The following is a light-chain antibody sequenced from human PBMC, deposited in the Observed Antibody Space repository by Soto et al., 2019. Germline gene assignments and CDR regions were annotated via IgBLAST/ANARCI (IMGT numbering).Light chain of an antibody. CDR3: QHFGNSLWT. V-gene: IGKV3-20*01. J-gene: IGKJ1*01. Sequence: EIVITQARGTMSLSPVDRPTLSCRASQGIGNTLAWYQQKPGQTPRLLIYGASSRAIHTPDRFSGSGSGTDFTLTISGLEPEDFAVYYCQHFGNSLWTFGQGTKVDI. CDR1: QGIGNT. CDR2: GAS.